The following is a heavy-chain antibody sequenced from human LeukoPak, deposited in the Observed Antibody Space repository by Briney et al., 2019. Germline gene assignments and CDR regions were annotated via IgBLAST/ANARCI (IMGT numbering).Heavy chain of an antibody. J-gene: IGHJ5*02. V-gene: IGHV1-69*13. D-gene: IGHD6-19*01. CDR1: GGTFSSYA. CDR3: ARTKYSSGWYVPSWFDP. Sequence: ASVKVSCKASGGTFSSYAISWVRQAPGQGLEWMGGIIPIFGTANYAQKFQGRVTITADESTSTAYMELSSPRSEDTAVYYCARTKYSSGWYVPSWFDPWGQGTLVTVSS. CDR2: IIPIFGTA.